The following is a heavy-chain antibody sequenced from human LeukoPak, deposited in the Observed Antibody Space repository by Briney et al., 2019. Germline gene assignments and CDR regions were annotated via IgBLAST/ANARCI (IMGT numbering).Heavy chain of an antibody. V-gene: IGHV5-10-1*01. J-gene: IGHJ5*02. D-gene: IGHD2-2*01. Sequence: GESLKISCKGSGYSFTNYWIVWVRQMPGKGLEWMGRIDPSDSYTNYSPSFQGHVTISADKSISTAYLQWSSLKASDTAMYYCARPYCSSTSCYDWFDPWGQGTLVTVSS. CDR2: IDPSDSYT. CDR1: GYSFTNYW. CDR3: ARPYCSSTSCYDWFDP.